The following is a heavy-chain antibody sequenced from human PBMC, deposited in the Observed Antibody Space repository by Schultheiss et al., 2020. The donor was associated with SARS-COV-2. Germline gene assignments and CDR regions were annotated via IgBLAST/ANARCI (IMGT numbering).Heavy chain of an antibody. CDR2: ISGSGGST. J-gene: IGHJ4*02. V-gene: IGHV3-23*01. Sequence: GGSLRLSCAASGFTFSSYAMSWVRQAPGKGLEWVSAISGSGGSTYYADSVKGRFTISRDNSKNTLYLQMNSLRAEDTAVYYCAKYLILEWLRYRPGMGKGGIDYWGQGTLVTVSS. CDR3: AKYLILEWLRYRPGMGKGGIDY. CDR1: GFTFSSYA. D-gene: IGHD5-12*01.